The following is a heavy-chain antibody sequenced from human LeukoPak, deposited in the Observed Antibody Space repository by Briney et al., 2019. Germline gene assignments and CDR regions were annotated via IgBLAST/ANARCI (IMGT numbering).Heavy chain of an antibody. CDR2: INTNTGNP. CDR1: GYTFTSYA. V-gene: IGHV7-4-1*02. Sequence: ASVTVSCKASGYTFTSYAMNWVRQAPGQGLEWMGWINTNTGNPTYAQGFTGRFVFSLDTSVSTAYLQISSLKAEDTAVYYCARTSPVIVPAAIEGFDPWGQGTLVTVSS. J-gene: IGHJ5*02. CDR3: ARTSPVIVPAAIEGFDP. D-gene: IGHD2-2*01.